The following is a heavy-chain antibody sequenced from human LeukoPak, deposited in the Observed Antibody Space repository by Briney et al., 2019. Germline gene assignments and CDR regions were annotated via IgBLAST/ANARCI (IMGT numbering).Heavy chain of an antibody. CDR3: PTDPAAAGIESPFDS. CDR1: GFTFNYAW. J-gene: IGHJ4*02. Sequence: PGGSLRLSCAASGFTFNYAWMSWVRQVPGKGLEWVGQTVSEIDGGTTDYAAPVKGRFTISRDDSKDTLYLQMNSLKTEDTAVYYCPTDPAAAGIESPFDSGGRETLATVSS. CDR2: TVSEIDGGTT. D-gene: IGHD6-13*01. V-gene: IGHV3-15*04.